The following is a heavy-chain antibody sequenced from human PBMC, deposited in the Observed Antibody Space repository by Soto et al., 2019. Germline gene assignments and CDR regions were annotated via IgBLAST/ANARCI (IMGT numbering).Heavy chain of an antibody. CDR3: AGREGYNQGYFDD. V-gene: IGHV1-69*13. Sequence: SVMVSCSASGGTFISYAISCWRQAPGQGLEWMRGIIPIYSTANYAQKFQGRVTITADESTSTAYMELSSLRSYDTAVYYCAGREGYNQGYFDDWGQGTLVTVSS. D-gene: IGHD5-12*01. J-gene: IGHJ4*02. CDR2: IIPIYSTA. CDR1: GGTFISYA.